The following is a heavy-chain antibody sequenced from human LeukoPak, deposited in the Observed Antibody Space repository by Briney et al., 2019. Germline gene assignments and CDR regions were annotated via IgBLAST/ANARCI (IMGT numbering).Heavy chain of an antibody. Sequence: GGSLRLSCVASGFNLEEYAMHWARQAPGKGLEWVSSISGNSGIVGYADSVKGRFTISRDNAKNSLYLQMNSLRAEDTALYYCTKDRYCTYSRCPTDYWGQGTLVTVSS. CDR1: GFNLEEYA. V-gene: IGHV3-9*01. CDR2: ISGNSGIV. J-gene: IGHJ4*02. CDR3: TKDRYCTYSRCPTDY. D-gene: IGHD2-8*01.